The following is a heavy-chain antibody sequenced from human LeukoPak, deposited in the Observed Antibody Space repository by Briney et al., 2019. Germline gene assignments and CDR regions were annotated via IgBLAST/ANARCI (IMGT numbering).Heavy chain of an antibody. J-gene: IGHJ4*02. CDR2: LSDVGTN. CDR3: ATPAYDSSGSGPQGFDY. D-gene: IGHD3-22*01. Sequence: PSETLSLTCAVSGVSISSYYWSWIRQHPGKGLEWIGYLSDVGTNDYNPSLKSRVTISVDTSKNQFSLKLSSVTAADTAVYYCATPAYDSSGSGPQGFDYWGQGTLVTVSS. V-gene: IGHV4-59*08. CDR1: GVSISSYY.